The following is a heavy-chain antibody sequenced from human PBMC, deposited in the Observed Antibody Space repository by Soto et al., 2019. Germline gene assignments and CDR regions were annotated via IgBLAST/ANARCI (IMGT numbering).Heavy chain of an antibody. Sequence: SETLSLTCTVSGGSISSGDYYWSWIRQPPGKGLEWIGYIYYSGSTYYNPSLKSRVTISVDTSKNQFSLKLSSVTAADTAVYYCASTPAKGVTAMAVFDYWGQGTLVTVSS. CDR1: GGSISSGDYY. D-gene: IGHD5-18*01. CDR2: IYYSGST. J-gene: IGHJ4*02. V-gene: IGHV4-30-4*01. CDR3: ASTPAKGVTAMAVFDY.